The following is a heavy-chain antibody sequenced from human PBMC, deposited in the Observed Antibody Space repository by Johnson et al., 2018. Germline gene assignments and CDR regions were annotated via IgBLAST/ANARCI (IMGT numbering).Heavy chain of an antibody. D-gene: IGHD6-13*01. Sequence: VQLVESGGGVVQPGRSLRLSCAASGFTFSSYAIHWVRQAPGEGLEWVAVILDDGTLKYYGNSVKGQFTISRDNSKNSLSLQMNSLRAEDTALYYCAKDGGIAAAGTPPWGYGMDVWGQGTTVTVSS. V-gene: IGHV3-30*18. J-gene: IGHJ6*02. CDR3: AKDGGIAAAGTPPWGYGMDV. CDR2: ILDDGTLK. CDR1: GFTFSSYA.